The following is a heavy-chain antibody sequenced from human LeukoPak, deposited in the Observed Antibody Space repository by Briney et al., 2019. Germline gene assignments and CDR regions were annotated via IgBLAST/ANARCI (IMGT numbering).Heavy chain of an antibody. J-gene: IGHJ4*02. CDR3: AGPEGYVPAAEL. CDR1: GFTLSTYS. D-gene: IGHD2-2*01. V-gene: IGHV3-21*01. Sequence: PGGSLRLSCAASGFTLSTYSMNWVRQAPGKGLEWVSSISSSSSYIYYADSVKGRFTISRDNAKNSLYLQMNSLRAEDTAVYYCAGPEGYVPAAELWGQGTLVTVSS. CDR2: ISSSSSYI.